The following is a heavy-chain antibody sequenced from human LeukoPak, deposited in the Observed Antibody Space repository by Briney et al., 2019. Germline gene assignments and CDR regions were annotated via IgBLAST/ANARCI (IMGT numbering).Heavy chain of an antibody. Sequence: GGSLRLSCAASGFIFSDHYMDWVRQAPGKGLEGVARIRNKANSYTTAPAASVSGRFTSSQVHSKNLPYLQMNRLITQDTAIHYCVSGFCSGGSCYSEPSAYWGEGTLVTVS. J-gene: IGHJ4*02. D-gene: IGHD2-15*01. CDR2: IRNKANSYTT. CDR1: GFIFSDHY. V-gene: IGHV3-72*01. CDR3: VSGFCSGGSCYSEPSAY.